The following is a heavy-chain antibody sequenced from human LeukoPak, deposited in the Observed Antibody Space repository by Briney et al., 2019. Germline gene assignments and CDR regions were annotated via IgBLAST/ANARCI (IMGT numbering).Heavy chain of an antibody. J-gene: IGHJ4*02. CDR3: SRQVVGNDY. V-gene: IGHV4-34*01. D-gene: IGHD3-22*01. Sequence: TSETLSLTCAVYGESSFSSYYWSWIRQTPGGALEWIGEINHSGYTNYNPSLKSRVTLSIDTSKNQFSLRLNSVTAADTAVYYCSRQVVGNDYWGQGTLDTVSS. CDR2: INHSGYT. CDR1: GESSFSSYY.